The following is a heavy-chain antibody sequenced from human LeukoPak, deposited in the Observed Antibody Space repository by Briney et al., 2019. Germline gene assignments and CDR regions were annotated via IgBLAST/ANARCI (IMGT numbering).Heavy chain of an antibody. CDR2: IYSGGST. V-gene: IGHV3-66*02. D-gene: IGHD3-22*01. Sequence: GGSLRLSCAASGFTVNSNYMSWVRQAPGKGLEWVSVIYSGGSTYYADSVKGRFTISRDNSKNTLYLQMNSPRGDDTAVDYCARDTGINGYYYDSSGAYFDYWGQGTLVTVSS. CDR1: GFTVNSNY. J-gene: IGHJ4*02. CDR3: ARDTGINGYYYDSSGAYFDY.